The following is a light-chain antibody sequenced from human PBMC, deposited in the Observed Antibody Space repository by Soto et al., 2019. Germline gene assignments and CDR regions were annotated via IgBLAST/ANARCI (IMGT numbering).Light chain of an antibody. Sequence: DIQMTQSPSTLSASVGDPVTITCRASHNISTWLAWYQQKPGKAPKLLIYKASNLENGVPSRFGGSGSGTDFTLAISSLQPDDFASYYCQQYHSYTRTFGQGTKVELK. CDR2: KAS. J-gene: IGKJ1*01. CDR1: HNISTW. V-gene: IGKV1-5*03. CDR3: QQYHSYTRT.